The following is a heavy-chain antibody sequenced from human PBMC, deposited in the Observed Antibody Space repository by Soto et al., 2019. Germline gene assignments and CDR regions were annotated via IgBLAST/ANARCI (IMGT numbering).Heavy chain of an antibody. J-gene: IGHJ4*02. V-gene: IGHV3-23*01. Sequence: GGSLRLSCAASGFTFSSYAMSWVRQAPGKGLEWVSAISGSGGSTYYADSVKGRFTISRDNSKNTLYLQMNSLRAEDTAVYYCAKFRYGSGSYYPYYFDYWGQGTLVTVSS. CDR2: ISGSGGST. CDR1: GFTFSSYA. CDR3: AKFRYGSGSYYPYYFDY. D-gene: IGHD3-10*01.